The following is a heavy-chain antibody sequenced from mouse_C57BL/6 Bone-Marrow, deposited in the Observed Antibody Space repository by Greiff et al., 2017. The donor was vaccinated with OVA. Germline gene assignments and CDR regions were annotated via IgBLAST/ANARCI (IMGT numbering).Heavy chain of an antibody. CDR3: ARWGTTEAWFAY. CDR2: IFPGSGST. V-gene: IGHV1-75*01. CDR1: GYTFTDYY. D-gene: IGHD1-1*01. Sequence: VKLVESGPELVKPGASVKISCKASGYTFTDYYINWVKQRPGQGLEWIGWIFPGSGSTYYNEKFKGKATLTVDKSSSTAYMLLSSLTSEDSAVYFCARWGTTEAWFAYWGQGTLVTVSA. J-gene: IGHJ3*01.